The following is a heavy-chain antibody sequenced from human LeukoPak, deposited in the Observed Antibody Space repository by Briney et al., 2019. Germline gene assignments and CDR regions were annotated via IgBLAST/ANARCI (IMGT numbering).Heavy chain of an antibody. CDR1: GYTFTSYG. CDR3: ARDLGSDYYDSSGYYSPFDY. D-gene: IGHD3-22*01. CDR2: ISAYNGNT. Sequence: ASVKVSCKASGYTFTSYGISWVRQAPGQGLEWMGWISAYNGNTNYAQKLQGRVTMTTDTSTSTAYMELRSLRSDDTAVYYCARDLGSDYYDSSGYYSPFDYWGQGTLVTVSS. V-gene: IGHV1-18*01. J-gene: IGHJ4*02.